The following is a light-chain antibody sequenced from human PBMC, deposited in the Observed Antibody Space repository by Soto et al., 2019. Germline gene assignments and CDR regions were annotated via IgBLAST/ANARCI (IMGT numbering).Light chain of an antibody. CDR3: QVRDSSNDYLV. CDR1: NIGSKS. V-gene: IGLV3-21*02. J-gene: IGLJ3*02. CDR2: DDT. Sequence: SYELTQPPSVSVAPGQTARITCEGHNIGSKSVHWYQLRPGQAPVVVVYDDTDQPSGIPERFSGSNSGNTATLTITRVEAGDGADYYCQVRDSSNDYLVFGGGTQLTVL.